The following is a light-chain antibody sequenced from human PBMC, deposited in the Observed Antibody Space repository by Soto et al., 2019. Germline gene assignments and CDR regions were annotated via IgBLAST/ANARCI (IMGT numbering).Light chain of an antibody. CDR1: SSNIGSNT. J-gene: IGLJ1*01. CDR2: TNN. Sequence: QSVLTQPPSASGTPGQRVTISCSGSSSNIGSNTVNWYQQLPGMAPKLLIDTNNQRPSGVPDRFSGSKSGTSASLAISGLQSEDEADYYCQSYDSSLSGYVFGTGTKVTVL. V-gene: IGLV1-44*01. CDR3: QSYDSSLSGYV.